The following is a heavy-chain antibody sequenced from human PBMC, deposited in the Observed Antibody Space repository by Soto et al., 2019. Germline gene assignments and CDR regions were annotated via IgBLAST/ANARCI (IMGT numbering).Heavy chain of an antibody. D-gene: IGHD3-10*01. CDR1: GYTFTSYY. J-gene: IGHJ6*02. V-gene: IGHV1-46*01. CDR3: AGEVQYPTGSYGMDV. CDR2: INPSGGST. Sequence: QVQLVQSGAEVKKPGASVKVSCKASGYTFTSYYMHWVRQAPGQGLEWMGIINPSGGSTSYAQKFQGRVTMTRDTSTSTVYMELSSLRSEDTAVYYCAGEVQYPTGSYGMDVWGQGTTVTVSS.